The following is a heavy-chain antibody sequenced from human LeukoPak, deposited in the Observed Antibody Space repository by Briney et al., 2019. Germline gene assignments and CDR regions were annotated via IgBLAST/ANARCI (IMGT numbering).Heavy chain of an antibody. CDR3: TLDQATMSTRGARRLSYYYMDV. CDR1: GFTFSNAW. V-gene: IGHV3-15*01. CDR2: IKSNAAGGTT. Sequence: GGSLRLSCIASGFTFSNAWMSWVRQVPGKGLEWPGRIKSNAAGGTTDYAAPVKGRVTVSRDDSRNTLYLQMNNLEIEDTAVYYCTLDQATMSTRGARRLSYYYMDVWGKGASVTVSS. D-gene: IGHD5-24*01. J-gene: IGHJ6*03.